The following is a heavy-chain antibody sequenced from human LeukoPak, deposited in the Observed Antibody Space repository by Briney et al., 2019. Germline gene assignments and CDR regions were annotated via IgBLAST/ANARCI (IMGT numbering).Heavy chain of an antibody. D-gene: IGHD2-2*01. Sequence: PSETLSLTCTVSGGSISSSTYYWGWIRQPPGKGLEWIGSIYYSGSTYYNPSLKSRVTISVDTSKNQFSLKLSSVTAADTAVYYCAGFEVPAAPVDYWGQGTLVTVSS. CDR1: GGSISSSTYY. V-gene: IGHV4-39*01. J-gene: IGHJ4*02. CDR2: IYYSGST. CDR3: AGFEVPAAPVDY.